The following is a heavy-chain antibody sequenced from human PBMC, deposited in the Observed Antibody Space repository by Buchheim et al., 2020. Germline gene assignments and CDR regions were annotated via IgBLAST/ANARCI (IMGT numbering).Heavy chain of an antibody. V-gene: IGHV4-59*11. J-gene: IGHJ1*01. CDR1: GGSISSHY. Sequence: QVQLQESGPGLVKPSETLSLSCNVSGGSISSHYWSWIRQPPGKGLEWIGYIYYSGSTNYNPSPKSRVTISVDTSTNQFFLKLNSVTAADTAVYYCAYSSGWDAEYFQHWGQGTL. CDR2: IYYSGST. D-gene: IGHD6-19*01. CDR3: AYSSGWDAEYFQH.